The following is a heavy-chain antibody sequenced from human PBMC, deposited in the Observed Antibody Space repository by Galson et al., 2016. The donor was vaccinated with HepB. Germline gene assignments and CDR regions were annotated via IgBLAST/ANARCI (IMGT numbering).Heavy chain of an antibody. V-gene: IGHV3-30-3*01. D-gene: IGHD5-12*01. CDR2: ISDDGNNK. J-gene: IGHJ4*02. Sequence: SLRLSCAASGFAFSSYPMHWVRQTPGKGLERVAVISDDGNNKYYTDSVKGRFTISRVNSENTLFLQMNGLGAEDTAVYYCARDLYSGYDFLFRGETSFDHWGQGAPVIVSS. CDR1: GFAFSSYP. CDR3: ARDLYSGYDFLFRGETSFDH.